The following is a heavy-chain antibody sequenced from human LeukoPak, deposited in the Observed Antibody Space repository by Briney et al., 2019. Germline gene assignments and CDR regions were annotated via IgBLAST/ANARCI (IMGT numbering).Heavy chain of an antibody. V-gene: IGHV3-21*06. CDR1: GFTFSSYS. CDR2: ISSSRSYI. Sequence: GGSLRLSCVASGFTFSSYSMNWVRQAPGKGLEWVSSISSSRSYIYYADSVKGRFTISRDNARNSLYLQMNSLRVEDTAVYYCARDWDYVFDYWGQGTLVTVSS. CDR3: ARDWDYVFDY. D-gene: IGHD4-17*01. J-gene: IGHJ4*02.